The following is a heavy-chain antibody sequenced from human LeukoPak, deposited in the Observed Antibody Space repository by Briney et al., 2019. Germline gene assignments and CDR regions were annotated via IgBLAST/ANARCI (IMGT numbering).Heavy chain of an antibody. V-gene: IGHV3-23*01. Sequence: GGSLRLSRAASGFTFSTYAMSWVRQAPGKGLEGVSVISGSGGSIYYADSVKGRLTISRDNSKTTLYLQMNTLRAEDTAVYYCAKDAPMRPFGPWGQGTLVTVSS. J-gene: IGHJ5*02. CDR3: AKDAPMRPFGP. CDR1: GFTFSTYA. D-gene: IGHD6-25*01. CDR2: ISGSGGSI.